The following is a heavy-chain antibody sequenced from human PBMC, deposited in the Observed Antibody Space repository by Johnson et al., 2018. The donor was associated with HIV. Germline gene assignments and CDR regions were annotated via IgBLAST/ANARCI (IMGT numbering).Heavy chain of an antibody. D-gene: IGHD3-22*01. V-gene: IGHV3-49*03. J-gene: IGHJ3*02. CDR1: GFTFGDYA. Sequence: EVQLVESGGGLVQPGRSLRLSCTASGFTFGDYAMSWFRQAPGKGLEWVGFIRSKAYGGTTEYAASVKGRFTISRDDSKSIAYLQMNSLKTEDTAVYYCTRDLSDYYDSSGYYYFFQTNDAFDIWGQGTMVTVSS. CDR3: TRDLSDYYDSSGYYYFFQTNDAFDI. CDR2: IRSKAYGGTT.